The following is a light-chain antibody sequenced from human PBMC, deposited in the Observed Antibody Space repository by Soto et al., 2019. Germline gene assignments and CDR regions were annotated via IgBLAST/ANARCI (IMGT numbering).Light chain of an antibody. Sequence: DIPMTQSPSSLSASVGDRVTITCRASQSISSYLNWYQQKPGKAPKLLIYAASSLQSGVPSRFSGSGSGTDFALTINSLQPEDFATIYCQQTYSTPWTFGQGTKVEIK. CDR3: QQTYSTPWT. V-gene: IGKV1-39*01. CDR2: AAS. CDR1: QSISSY. J-gene: IGKJ1*01.